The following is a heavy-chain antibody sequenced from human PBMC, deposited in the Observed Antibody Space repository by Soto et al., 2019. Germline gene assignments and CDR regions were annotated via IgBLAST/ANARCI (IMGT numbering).Heavy chain of an antibody. CDR2: MNPNSGNT. CDR3: ARNPPLPYYYDSSGYYYFGKYYYYYGMDV. J-gene: IGHJ6*02. D-gene: IGHD3-22*01. Sequence: ASVKVSCKVSGYTLTELSMRWVRQATGQGLEWMGWMNPNSGNTGYAQKFQGRVTMTRNTSISTAYMELSSLRSEDTAVYYCARNPPLPYYYDSSGYYYFGKYYYYYGMDVWGQGTTVTVSS. V-gene: IGHV1-8*01. CDR1: GYTLTELS.